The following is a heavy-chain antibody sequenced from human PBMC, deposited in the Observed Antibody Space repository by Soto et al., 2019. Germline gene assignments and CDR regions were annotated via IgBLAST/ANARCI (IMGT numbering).Heavy chain of an antibody. CDR2: ISYDGSNK. J-gene: IGHJ4*02. V-gene: IGHV3-30-3*01. Sequence: GGSLRLSCAASGFTFSSYAMHWVRQAPGKGLEWVAVISYDGSNKYYADSVKGRFTISRDNSKNTLYLQMNSLRAEDTAVYYCARVLVRIAVAGTGGVTDYWGQGTLVTVPQ. CDR1: GFTFSSYA. D-gene: IGHD6-19*01. CDR3: ARVLVRIAVAGTGGVTDY.